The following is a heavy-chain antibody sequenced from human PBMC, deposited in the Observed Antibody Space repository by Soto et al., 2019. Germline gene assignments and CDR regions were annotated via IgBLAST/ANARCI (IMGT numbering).Heavy chain of an antibody. J-gene: IGHJ6*02. Sequence: GGYLRLSCEVSGFIFSMYSMSWVRQTPGKGLEWVAKIPQDGVDGHYADAVKGRFTISRDNGKNSLYLQMNNLRAEDSAVYYCARDHLILPSHDYFYLSDVCGRGSTVIVSS. CDR1: GFIFSMYS. D-gene: IGHD4-17*01. V-gene: IGHV3-7*03. CDR2: IPQDGVDG. CDR3: ARDHLILPSHDYFYLSDV.